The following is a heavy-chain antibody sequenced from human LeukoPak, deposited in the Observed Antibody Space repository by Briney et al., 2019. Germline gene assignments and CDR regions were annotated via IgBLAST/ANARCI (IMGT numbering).Heavy chain of an antibody. Sequence: GGSLRLSCAASGFTFSNYAMSWVRQAPGKGLEWVSSISSSSSYIYYADSVKGRFTISRDNAKNSLYLQMNSLRAEDTAVYYCARDRPHYDILTDYYYYYMDVWGKGTTVTVSS. V-gene: IGHV3-21*01. D-gene: IGHD3-9*01. CDR1: GFTFSNYA. CDR3: ARDRPHYDILTDYYYYYMDV. J-gene: IGHJ6*03. CDR2: ISSSSSYI.